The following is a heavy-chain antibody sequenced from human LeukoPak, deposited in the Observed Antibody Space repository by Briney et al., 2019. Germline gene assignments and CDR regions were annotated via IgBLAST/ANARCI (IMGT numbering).Heavy chain of an antibody. CDR1: GDSISSGSYY. V-gene: IGHV4-61*02. CDR3: ATTRWTSERGGFDY. Sequence: SETLSLTCTVSGDSISSGSYYWSWIRLPAGKGLEWIGRIYTSGSTKYNPSLKSRVTISLDTSKNQFSLKVSSVTAADTAMYYCATTRWTSERGGFDYWGQGTLVTVSS. J-gene: IGHJ4*02. D-gene: IGHD1-1*01. CDR2: IYTSGST.